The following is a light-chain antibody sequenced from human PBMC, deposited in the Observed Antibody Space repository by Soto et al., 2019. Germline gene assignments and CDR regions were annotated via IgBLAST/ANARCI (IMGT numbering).Light chain of an antibody. CDR2: DAS. V-gene: IGKV3-11*01. Sequence: EIVLTQSPATLSLSPGERATLSCRASQSVSSYLAWYQQKPGQAPRLLIYDASNRATGIPARFSGSGSGTDFTLTISSPEPEDFAVSYCQQGSNWPPYTFGQGTKLDIK. CDR3: QQGSNWPPYT. J-gene: IGKJ2*01. CDR1: QSVSSY.